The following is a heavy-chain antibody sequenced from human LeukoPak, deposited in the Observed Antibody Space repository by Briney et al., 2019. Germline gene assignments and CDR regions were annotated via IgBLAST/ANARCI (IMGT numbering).Heavy chain of an antibody. V-gene: IGHV1-8*01. CDR1: GYTFTSYD. CDR2: MNANSGNT. CDR3: ARGLRALYSPTGVYCYYMDV. J-gene: IGHJ6*03. D-gene: IGHD4-23*01. Sequence: ASVKVSCKASGYTFTSYDINWVRQATGQGIEWMGWMNANSGNTGYAQKFQGRVTMTRNTSISTAYMELSSLRSEDTAVYYCARGLRALYSPTGVYCYYMDVWGKGTTVTVSS.